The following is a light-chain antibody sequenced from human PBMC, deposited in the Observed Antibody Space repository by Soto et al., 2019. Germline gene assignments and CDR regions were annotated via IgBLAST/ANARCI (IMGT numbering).Light chain of an antibody. J-gene: IGKJ1*01. CDR1: QSISIW. Sequence: DIQMTQSPSTLAASVGDRVTITCRASQSISIWLAWYQQKPGKAPNLLISKASSLESGVPSRFIGSGSGTEFTLTISSLQPDDFATYYCQQYNTYTWTFGQGTKV. CDR3: QQYNTYTWT. CDR2: KAS. V-gene: IGKV1-5*03.